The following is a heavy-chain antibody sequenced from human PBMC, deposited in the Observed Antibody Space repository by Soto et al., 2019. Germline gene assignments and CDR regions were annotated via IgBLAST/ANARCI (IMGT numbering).Heavy chain of an antibody. V-gene: IGHV3-48*02. Sequence: GGSLRLSCAASWFTFSSYSMNWVRQAPGTGLEWLSFTSIPGSTIYYADSVKGRFTISRDTAKNSLFLPMNSLRDEDTAVYYCSSDVRDVDPWARGTPVTGSA. J-gene: IGHJ5*01. CDR2: TSIPGSTI. CDR3: SSDVRDVDP. CDR1: WFTFSSYS.